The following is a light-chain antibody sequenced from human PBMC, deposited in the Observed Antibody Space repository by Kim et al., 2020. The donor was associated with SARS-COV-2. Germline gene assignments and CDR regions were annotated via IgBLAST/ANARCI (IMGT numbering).Light chain of an antibody. J-gene: IGLJ2*01. CDR2: QDI. V-gene: IGLV3-1*01. CDR3: QAWDSSTVV. CDR1: KLGDKY. Sequence: SGSPGQTASITCSGDKLGDKYACWYQQKPGQSPVLVIYQDIKRPSGIPERFSGSNSGNTGTLTISGTQAMDEADYYCQAWDSSTVVFGGGTQLTVL.